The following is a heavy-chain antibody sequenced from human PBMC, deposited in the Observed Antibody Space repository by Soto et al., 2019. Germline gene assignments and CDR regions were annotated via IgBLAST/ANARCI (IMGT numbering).Heavy chain of an antibody. D-gene: IGHD3-22*01. J-gene: IGHJ6*02. CDR3: ARGGDSSFAV. CDR1: GFTFSKYA. Sequence: DVQLLESGGGLVQPGGSLRLSCAASGFTFSKYAMIWVRQAPGKGQEWVSGITGSGGTIEYADSVKGRFTISRDNSKNTVYLQMNSLRAEDTAVYYCARGGDSSFAVWGQGTTVTVSS. V-gene: IGHV3-23*01. CDR2: ITGSGGTI.